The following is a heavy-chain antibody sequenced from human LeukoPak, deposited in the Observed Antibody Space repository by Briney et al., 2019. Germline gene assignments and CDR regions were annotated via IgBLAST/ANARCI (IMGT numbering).Heavy chain of an antibody. CDR2: IKEDGSEK. J-gene: IGHJ4*02. CDR3: VRGGHYYVSY. D-gene: IGHD3-10*02. Sequence: GGSLRLSCAVSGFTFRSYWMSWVRQAPGKGLEWGANIKEDGSEKNYVDSVKGRFIISRDNAKNSVYLQMNSLRAEDTAVYYCVRGGHYYVSYWGQGTLVTVSS. V-gene: IGHV3-7*01. CDR1: GFTFRSYW.